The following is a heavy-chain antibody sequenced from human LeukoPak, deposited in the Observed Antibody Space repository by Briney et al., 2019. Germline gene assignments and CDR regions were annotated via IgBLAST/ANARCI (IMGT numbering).Heavy chain of an antibody. J-gene: IGHJ4*02. CDR2: IYSDNT. D-gene: IGHD6-19*01. V-gene: IGHV3-53*01. CDR1: GFTVSSNS. Sequence: GGSLRLSCTVSGFTVSSNSMSWVRQAPGKGLEWVSFIYSDNTHYSDSVKGRFTISRDNSKNTLYLQVNSLRAEDTALYYCAKDPKGYSSGWSGPDYWGQGTLVTVSS. CDR3: AKDPKGYSSGWSGPDY.